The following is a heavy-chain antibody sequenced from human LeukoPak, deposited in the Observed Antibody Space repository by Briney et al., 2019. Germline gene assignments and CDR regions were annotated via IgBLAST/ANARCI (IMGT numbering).Heavy chain of an antibody. Sequence: PGGSLRLSCAASGFTFSSYATRWVRQAPGKGLEWVSAISGSGGSTYYADSVKGRFTISRDNAKNTLYLQMNSLRAEDTAVYYCAKKGKIRDFDYWGQGTLVTVSS. CDR1: GFTFSSYA. CDR3: AKKGKIRDFDY. J-gene: IGHJ4*02. V-gene: IGHV3-23*01. CDR2: ISGSGGST.